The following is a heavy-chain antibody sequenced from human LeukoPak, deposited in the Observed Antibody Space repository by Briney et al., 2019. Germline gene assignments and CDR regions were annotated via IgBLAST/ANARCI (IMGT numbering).Heavy chain of an antibody. CDR1: GGSISSYY. D-gene: IGHD3-10*01. Sequence: TSETLSLTCTVSGGSISSYYWSWIRQPAGKGLEWIGRIYTSGSTNYNPSLKSRVTMSVDTSKNQFSLKLSSVTAADTAVYYCARETVTMAVRGVIIRYFDYWGQGTLVTVSS. CDR2: IYTSGST. J-gene: IGHJ4*02. CDR3: ARETVTMAVRGVIIRYFDY. V-gene: IGHV4-4*07.